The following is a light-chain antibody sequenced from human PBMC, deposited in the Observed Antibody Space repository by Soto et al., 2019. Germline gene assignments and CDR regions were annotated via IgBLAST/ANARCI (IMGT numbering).Light chain of an antibody. CDR2: DAS. J-gene: IGKJ4*01. Sequence: EIVLTQSPATLSLSPGERATLSCRASQSVSSYLAWYQQKPGQAPRLLIYDASNRATGIPARFSGSGSGTDFTLTISSLQPEDFAVYYCPQRSNWPALTFGGGTKVDI. CDR1: QSVSSY. CDR3: PQRSNWPALT. V-gene: IGKV3-11*01.